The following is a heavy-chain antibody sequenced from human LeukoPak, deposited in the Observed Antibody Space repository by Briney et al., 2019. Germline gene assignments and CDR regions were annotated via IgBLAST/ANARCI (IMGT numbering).Heavy chain of an antibody. V-gene: IGHV3-66*01. J-gene: IGHJ4*02. CDR2: IYGGVNT. CDR3: AKSPKTGFLFDY. Sequence: PGGSLRRSCAASGFTVSSNYMSWVRQAPGKGLEWVSVIYGGVNTVYADSVQGRFTISRDNSKNTLYLQMSSLRAEDTAVYYCAKSPKTGFLFDYWGKGTLVTVSS. CDR1: GFTVSSNY. D-gene: IGHD1-1*01.